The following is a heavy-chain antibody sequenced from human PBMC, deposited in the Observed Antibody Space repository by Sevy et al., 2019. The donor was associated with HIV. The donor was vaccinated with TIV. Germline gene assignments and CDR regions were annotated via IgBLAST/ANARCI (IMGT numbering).Heavy chain of an antibody. D-gene: IGHD3-22*01. Sequence: ASVKVSCKVSGYTLTEFAMHWVRQAPGKGLEWMGTFDPEDDETMYAQRFQGRLTLTEDTSTATAYMELSSLRSEDTAVYYCATTRDYYETSGYPVDYWGQGTLVTVSS. J-gene: IGHJ4*02. V-gene: IGHV1-24*01. CDR3: ATTRDYYETSGYPVDY. CDR1: GYTLTEFA. CDR2: FDPEDDET.